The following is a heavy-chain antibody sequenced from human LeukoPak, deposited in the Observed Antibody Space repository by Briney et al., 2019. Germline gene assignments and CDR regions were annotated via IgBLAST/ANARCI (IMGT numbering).Heavy chain of an antibody. Sequence: PSETLSLTCTVSGGSISSYYWSWIRQPPGRGLEWIGYIYYSGSTNYNPSLKSRDTISVDTSKNQFSLKLSSVTAADTAVYYCARDRNGYNYFDYWGQGTLVTVSS. CDR3: ARDRNGYNYFDY. J-gene: IGHJ4*02. CDR1: GGSISSYY. D-gene: IGHD5-24*01. V-gene: IGHV4-59*01. CDR2: IYYSGST.